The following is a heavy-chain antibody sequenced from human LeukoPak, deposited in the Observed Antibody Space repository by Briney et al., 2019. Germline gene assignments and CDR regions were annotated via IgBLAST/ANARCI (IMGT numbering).Heavy chain of an antibody. Sequence: SETLSLTCTVSGGSISSYYWSWIRQPPGKGLEWIGYIYYSGSTNYKPSLKSRVTISVDTSKNQFSLKLSSVTAADTAVYYCARVGYYDFWSGYLNWFDPWGQGTLVTVSS. J-gene: IGHJ5*02. CDR1: GGSISSYY. CDR3: ARVGYYDFWSGYLNWFDP. CDR2: IYYSGST. D-gene: IGHD3-3*01. V-gene: IGHV4-59*12.